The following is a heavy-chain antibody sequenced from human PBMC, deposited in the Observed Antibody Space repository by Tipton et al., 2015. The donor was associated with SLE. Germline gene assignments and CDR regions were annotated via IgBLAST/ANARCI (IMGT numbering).Heavy chain of an antibody. Sequence: SLRLSCAASGFSFSSYSMMWVRQAPGKGLEWVSSISSTSSDVYYADSLKGRCTVSRDNAKNSLYLHMNSLRPEDTAVYYCARDPSSGSYEGGAYWGRGTLVTVSS. CDR2: ISSTSSDV. V-gene: IGHV3-21*03. D-gene: IGHD6-19*01. J-gene: IGHJ4*02. CDR3: ARDPSSGSYEGGAY. CDR1: GFSFSSYS.